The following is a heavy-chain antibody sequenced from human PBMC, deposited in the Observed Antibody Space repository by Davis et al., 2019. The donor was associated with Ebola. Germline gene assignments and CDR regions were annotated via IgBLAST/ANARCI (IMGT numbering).Heavy chain of an antibody. J-gene: IGHJ6*03. CDR1: GYTFSNYY. Sequence: ASVKVSCKASGYTFSNYYMHWVRQAPGQGLEWMGWMNPKSGNAGYAQKFQGRVTISRNISRSTAYMEVRTLTAEDTAVYYCARDPRYGLGYSYMDVWGTGTTVTVSS. CDR3: ARDPRYGLGYSYMDV. D-gene: IGHD5-18*01. CDR2: MNPKSGNA. V-gene: IGHV1-8*03.